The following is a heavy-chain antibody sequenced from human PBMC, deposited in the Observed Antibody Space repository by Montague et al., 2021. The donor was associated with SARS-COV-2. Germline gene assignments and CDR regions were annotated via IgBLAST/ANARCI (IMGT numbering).Heavy chain of an antibody. CDR3: AGGRRPVVVPGAGPVGRGFDI. J-gene: IGHJ3*02. Sequence: SETLSLTCAISGGSFSNYYWSWIRQPPGKGLEWIGEVNQSGTTIYNPSVKSGVTISEGTSKNQFYLRLNSVTAADTAVYYCAGGRRPVVVPGAGPVGRGFDIWGQGTMVTVSS. V-gene: IGHV4-34*01. CDR1: GGSFSNYY. D-gene: IGHD2-2*01. CDR2: VNQSGTT.